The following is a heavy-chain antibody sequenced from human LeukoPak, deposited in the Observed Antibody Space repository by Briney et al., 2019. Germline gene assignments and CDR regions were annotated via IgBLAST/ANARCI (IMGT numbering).Heavy chain of an antibody. Sequence: SVKIFCKASGGTFSSYAISWVRQDPGQELEWMGGIIPIFGTANYAQKFQGRVTITADESTSTAYKELSSLRSEDTAVYYCATGRQWLVRRYYYYGMDVWGKGTTVTVSS. CDR2: IIPIFGTA. CDR3: ATGRQWLVRRYYYYGMDV. V-gene: IGHV1-69*01. CDR1: GGTFSSYA. J-gene: IGHJ6*04. D-gene: IGHD6-19*01.